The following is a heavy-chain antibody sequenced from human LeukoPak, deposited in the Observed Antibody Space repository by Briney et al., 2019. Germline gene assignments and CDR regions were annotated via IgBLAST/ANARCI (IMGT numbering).Heavy chain of an antibody. CDR1: GGSISSGGYY. J-gene: IGHJ4*02. CDR2: IYHSGTT. V-gene: IGHV4-30-2*01. D-gene: IGHD3-10*01. CDR3: ARDRGLWFGELLDY. Sequence: PSQTLSLTCTVSGGSISSGGYYWSWIRQPPGKGLEWIGYIYHSGTTNYNPSLKSRVTISVDTSKNQFSLKLNSVTAADTAVYYCARDRGLWFGELLDYWGPGTLVTVSS.